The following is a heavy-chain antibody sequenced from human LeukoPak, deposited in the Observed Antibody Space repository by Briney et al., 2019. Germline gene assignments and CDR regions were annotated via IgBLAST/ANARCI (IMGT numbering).Heavy chain of an antibody. V-gene: IGHV3-15*01. CDR3: TAGTGRSDFDY. D-gene: IGHD3/OR15-3a*01. CDR1: GFTFNNAW. J-gene: IGHJ4*02. Sequence: GGSLRLSSAASGFTFNNAWMSWVRQAPGKGLEWVGRIKRKGDDGTIDYAAPVKGRFTISRDDSKNTLYLHMNSLKSEDTAVYYCTAGTGRSDFDYWGQGTLVTVSS. CDR2: IKRKGDDGTI.